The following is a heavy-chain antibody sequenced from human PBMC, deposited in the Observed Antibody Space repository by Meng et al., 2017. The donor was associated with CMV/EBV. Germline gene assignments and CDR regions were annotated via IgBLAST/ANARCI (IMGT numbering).Heavy chain of an antibody. CDR3: ARGPAVINDYSHDLDV. CDR1: GFIFNDHY. V-gene: IGHV3-72*01. Sequence: GGSLRLSCAASGFIFNDHYMDWVRQAPGKGLEWVGRIRNNPNGYTTEYAASVTGRFTISRDDSKTSVFLQMNSLKTEDTAVYYCARGPAVINDYSHDLDVWGQGTTVTVSS. J-gene: IGHJ6*02. CDR2: IRNNPNGYTT. D-gene: IGHD2-21*01.